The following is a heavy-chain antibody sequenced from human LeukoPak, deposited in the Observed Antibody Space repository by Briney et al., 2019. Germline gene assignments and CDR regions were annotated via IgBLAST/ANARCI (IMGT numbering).Heavy chain of an antibody. CDR3: ARGVVPAANRKWFDP. J-gene: IGHJ5*02. Sequence: ASVKVSCKASGGTFSSYAISWVRQAPGQGLEWMGGVIPIFGTANYAQKFQGRVTITADESTSTAYMELSSLRSEDTAVYYCARGVVPAANRKWFDPWGQGTLVTVSS. D-gene: IGHD2-2*01. CDR1: GGTFSSYA. V-gene: IGHV1-69*13. CDR2: VIPIFGTA.